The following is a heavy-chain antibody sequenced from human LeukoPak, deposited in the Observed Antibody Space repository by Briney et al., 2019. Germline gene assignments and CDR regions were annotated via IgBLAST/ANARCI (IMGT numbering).Heavy chain of an antibody. CDR2: IHGSGGST. V-gene: IGHV3-23*01. D-gene: IGHD3-10*01. CDR3: AKDRSLWFGELQN. Sequence: GGSLRLSCAASGFTFSSYAMSRVRQAPGKGLEWVSGIHGSGGSTYYADSVKGRFTISRDNSKNTVYLEMNSLRAEDTALYYCAKDRSLWFGELQNWGQGTLVTVSS. CDR1: GFTFSSYA. J-gene: IGHJ4*02.